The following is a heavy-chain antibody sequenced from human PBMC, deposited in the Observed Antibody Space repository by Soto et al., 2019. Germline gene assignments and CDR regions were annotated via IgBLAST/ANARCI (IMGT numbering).Heavy chain of an antibody. CDR1: GFTFSSYS. J-gene: IGHJ4*02. V-gene: IGHV3-48*01. Sequence: GGSLRLSCAASGFTFSSYSLNWVRQAPGKGLEWVSYISSSSSTKFYADSVKGRFTISRDNARNSLYLQMNSLRAEDTAVYYCAREIDGGGQGTLVTVSS. D-gene: IGHD2-21*01. CDR3: AREIDG. CDR2: ISSSSSTK.